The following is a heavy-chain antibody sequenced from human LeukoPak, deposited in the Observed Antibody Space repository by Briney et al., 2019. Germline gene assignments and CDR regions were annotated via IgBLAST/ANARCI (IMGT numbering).Heavy chain of an antibody. CDR2: IYYSEGT. J-gene: IGHJ3*02. CDR3: ARLSSWGAMTTVTTGAFDI. CDR1: GRSISSGDYY. Sequence: SETLSLTYTVSGRSISSGDYYWSWIRQPPWKGLEWFGYIYYSEGTYYHPSLKSRVTISVDTSKNQFYLKLSSVTAADTAVYYCARLSSWGAMTTVTTGAFDIWGQGTMVTVSS. D-gene: IGHD4-17*01. V-gene: IGHV4-30-4*01.